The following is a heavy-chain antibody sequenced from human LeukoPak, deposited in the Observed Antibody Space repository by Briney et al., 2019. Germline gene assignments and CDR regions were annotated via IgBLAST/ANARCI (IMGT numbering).Heavy chain of an antibody. CDR1: GFTFSSYA. V-gene: IGHV3-23*01. J-gene: IGHJ4*02. CDR3: AKHLAAAGVFDY. Sequence: GGSLRLSCAASGFTFSSYAMSWVRQTPGKGLEWVSAISGSGGSTYYADSVKGRFTISRDNSKNTLYLQMNSLRAEDTAVYYCAKHLAAAGVFDYWGQGTLVTVSS. CDR2: ISGSGGST. D-gene: IGHD6-13*01.